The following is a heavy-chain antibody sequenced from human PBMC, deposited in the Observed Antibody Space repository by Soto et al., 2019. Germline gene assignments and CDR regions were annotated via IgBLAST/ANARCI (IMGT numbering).Heavy chain of an antibody. V-gene: IGHV3-48*02. D-gene: IGHD3-22*01. Sequence: EVQLLESGGGLVQPGGSLRLSCGASGFTFSNYNMNWVRQAPGKGLEWVSSISSSSSTIYYADSVKGRFTISRDNAKNSLYLQMNSLRDEDTAVYYCASRYYYDSSGYYYPYYYWGQGTLVTVSS. CDR3: ASRYYYDSSGYYYPYYY. J-gene: IGHJ4*02. CDR2: ISSSSSTI. CDR1: GFTFSNYN.